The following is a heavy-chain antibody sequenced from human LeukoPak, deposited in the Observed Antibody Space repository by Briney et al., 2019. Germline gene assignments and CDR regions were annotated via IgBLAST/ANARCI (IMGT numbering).Heavy chain of an antibody. Sequence: PGGSLRLSCAASGFTVSDNYMSWVRQSPGEGLEWVSSISDTGGRTYYADSVKGRFTITRDNSRNTVYLQMNQMRAGDTARYYCAKGGQDFDFWRFDLWGQGILVTVSS. CDR3: AKGGQDFDFWRFDL. CDR1: GFTVSDNY. CDR2: ISDTGGRT. D-gene: IGHD3-3*01. J-gene: IGHJ5*02. V-gene: IGHV3-23*01.